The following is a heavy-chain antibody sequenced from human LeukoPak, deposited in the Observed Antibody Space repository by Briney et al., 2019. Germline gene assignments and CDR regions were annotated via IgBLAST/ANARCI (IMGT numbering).Heavy chain of an antibody. Sequence: ASVKVSCKAAGYTFTSCGISWVRQAPGQGLEWMGGISAYNGNTNYAQKLQGRVTMTTDTSTSTAYMELRSLRSDDTAVYYCARVHTTVTNSFDYWGQGTLVTVSS. J-gene: IGHJ4*02. CDR3: ARVHTTVTNSFDY. V-gene: IGHV1-18*01. D-gene: IGHD4-17*01. CDR2: ISAYNGNT. CDR1: GYTFTSCG.